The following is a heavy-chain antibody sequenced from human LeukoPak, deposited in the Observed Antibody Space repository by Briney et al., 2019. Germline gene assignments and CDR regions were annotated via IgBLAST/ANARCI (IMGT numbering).Heavy chain of an antibody. V-gene: IGHV3-30*18. CDR2: ISYDGSNK. J-gene: IGHJ3*02. Sequence: GGALRLSCAASGFTFSSYNMNWVRQAPGKGLEWVAVISYDGSNKYYADSVKGRFTISRDNSKNTLYLQMNSLRAEDTAVYYCAKDLGSGWLDAFDIWGQGTMVTVSS. CDR1: GFTFSSYN. CDR3: AKDLGSGWLDAFDI. D-gene: IGHD6-19*01.